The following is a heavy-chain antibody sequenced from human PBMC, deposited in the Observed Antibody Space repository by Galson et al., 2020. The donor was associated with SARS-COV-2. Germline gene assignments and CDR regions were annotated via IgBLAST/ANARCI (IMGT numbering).Heavy chain of an antibody. V-gene: IGHV4-31*03. CDR1: GGSISSGGYY. CDR3: AREVIVVVPAAIPYYYGMDV. Sequence: SETLSLTCTVSGGSISSGGYYWSWIRQHPGKGLEWIGYIYYSGSTYYNPSLKSRVTISVDTSKNQFSLKLSSVTAADTAVYYCAREVIVVVPAAIPYYYGMDVWGQGTTVTVSS. CDR2: IYYSGST. D-gene: IGHD2-2*01. J-gene: IGHJ6*02.